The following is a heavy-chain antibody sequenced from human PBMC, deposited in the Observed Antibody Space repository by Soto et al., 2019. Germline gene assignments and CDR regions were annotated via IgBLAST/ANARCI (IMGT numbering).Heavy chain of an antibody. D-gene: IGHD6-13*01. Sequence: QVQLVQSGAEEEKPGTSVKVSCKAFGYTFSSYAMHWVRQAPGQRLEWMGWINAGDGNTKYSQKFQGRVTITKDTSASTVYMELSRLRSEDTAVYYCARATGSSWFPFDYWGQGTLVTVSS. V-gene: IGHV1-3*05. CDR1: GYTFSSYA. J-gene: IGHJ4*02. CDR3: ARATGSSWFPFDY. CDR2: INAGDGNT.